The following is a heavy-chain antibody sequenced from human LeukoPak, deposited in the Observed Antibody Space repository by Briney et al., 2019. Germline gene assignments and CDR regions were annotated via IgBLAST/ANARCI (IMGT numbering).Heavy chain of an antibody. CDR3: ARDRYGGNSGEFDY. D-gene: IGHD4-23*01. CDR1: GGSISSYY. V-gene: IGHV4-59*01. CDR2: IYYSGST. Sequence: PSETLSLTCTVSGGSISSYYWSWLRQPPGKGLEGIGYIYYSGSTNYNPSLTSRVTISIDKSKNKFSLKLISVTAADTAVYYCARDRYGGNSGEFDYWGQGTLVTVSS. J-gene: IGHJ4*02.